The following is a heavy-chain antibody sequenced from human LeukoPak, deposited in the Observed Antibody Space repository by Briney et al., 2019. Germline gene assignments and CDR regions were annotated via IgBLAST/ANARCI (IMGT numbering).Heavy chain of an antibody. CDR3: AIDVSSSWCGQINWFDA. J-gene: IGHJ5*02. D-gene: IGHD6-13*01. CDR2: IRIRRSYI. CDR1: GFTFSRYS. V-gene: IGHV3-21*05. Sequence: GGSLRLSCAASGFTFSRYSMNWVRQAPGKGLEWVSDIRIRRSYINYEDAIKCRFPNSRHNVKNSLYLQMNRLRAEDTAVYYGAIDVSSSWCGQINWFDAWGQGTLVIVSA.